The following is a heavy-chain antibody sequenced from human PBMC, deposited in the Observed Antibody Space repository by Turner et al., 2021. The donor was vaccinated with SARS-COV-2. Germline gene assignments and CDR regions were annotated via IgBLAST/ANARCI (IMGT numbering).Heavy chain of an antibody. D-gene: IGHD6-19*01. CDR1: GFTFSSTG. Sequence: QVQLVESGGGVVHPGRSLRLSCAASGFTFSSTGMHWVRQAPGKGLEWVAFIWYDGSNKYYADSVKGRFTISRDNSKNTLYLQMNSLRAEDTAVYYCARDKGEGSSGWLIPSGSYYFDYWGQGTLVTVSS. V-gene: IGHV3-33*01. CDR3: ARDKGEGSSGWLIPSGSYYFDY. J-gene: IGHJ4*02. CDR2: IWYDGSNK.